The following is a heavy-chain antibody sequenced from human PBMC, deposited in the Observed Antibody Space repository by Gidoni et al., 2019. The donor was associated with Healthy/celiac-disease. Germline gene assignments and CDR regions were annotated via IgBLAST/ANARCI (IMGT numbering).Heavy chain of an antibody. CDR1: GFTFSRYG. D-gene: IGHD6-19*01. J-gene: IGHJ6*02. CDR3: ARDPLYSSGWNYYYGMDV. Sequence: QVQLVESEGGVVQHGRSMRPSCAASGFTFSRYGRHWVRQAPGKGLEWVAVIWYDGSNKYYADSVKGRFTISRDHSKNTLYLQMNSLRAEDTAVYYCARDPLYSSGWNYYYGMDVWGHGTTVTVSS. CDR2: IWYDGSNK. V-gene: IGHV3-33*01.